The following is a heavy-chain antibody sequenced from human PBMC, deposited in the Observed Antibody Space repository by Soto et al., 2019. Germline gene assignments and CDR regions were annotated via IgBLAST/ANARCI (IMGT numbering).Heavy chain of an antibody. V-gene: IGHV2-5*02. J-gene: IGHJ4*02. Sequence: QITLKESGPTLVKPTQTLTLTCTLSGFSLSTTTVGVAWIRQPPGKALEWLALIYWDDDRRYIPSLKNRLTITKDISGGQVFLTMTNMDPVDTATYYCSQFTPFDFRGYYFDYWGPGILVTVSS. D-gene: IGHD3-9*01. CDR3: SQFTPFDFRGYYFDY. CDR2: IYWDDDR. CDR1: GFSLSTTTVG.